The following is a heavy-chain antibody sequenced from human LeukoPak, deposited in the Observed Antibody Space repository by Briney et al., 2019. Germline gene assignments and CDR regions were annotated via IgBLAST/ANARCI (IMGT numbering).Heavy chain of an antibody. D-gene: IGHD1-1*01. CDR3: ARVGRRTYDM. Sequence: GGSLRLSCAASGFTFSVYSMHWVRQAPGKGLEYVSAINDNGDNTFYANSVKGRFTISRDNSKNTLYLQMSSLTAEDMALYYCARVGRRTYDMWGQGTMVTVSS. CDR1: GFTFSVYS. CDR2: INDNGDNT. J-gene: IGHJ3*02. V-gene: IGHV3-64*01.